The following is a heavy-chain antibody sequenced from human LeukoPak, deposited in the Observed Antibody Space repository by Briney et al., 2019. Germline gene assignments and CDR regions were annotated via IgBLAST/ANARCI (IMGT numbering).Heavy chain of an antibody. V-gene: IGHV3-23*01. J-gene: IGHJ6*03. Sequence: SRGSLRLSCAASGFTFSSSGMSWVRQAPGKGLEWVSTISGSGGSTYYADSVKGWFTISRDNSKNTLYLQMNSLRAEDTAVYYCANSIVAAGIYSMDVWGKGTTVTVSS. CDR3: ANSIVAAGIYSMDV. D-gene: IGHD6-13*01. CDR1: GFTFSSSG. CDR2: ISGSGGST.